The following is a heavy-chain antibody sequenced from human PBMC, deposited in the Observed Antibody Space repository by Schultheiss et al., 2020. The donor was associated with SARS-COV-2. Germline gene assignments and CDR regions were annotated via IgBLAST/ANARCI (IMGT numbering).Heavy chain of an antibody. Sequence: GGSLRLSCAASGFTFSSYAMSWVRQAPGKGLEWVSGISGSGGSTHYADSVKGRFTISRDNAKNSLYLQMNSLRAEDTAVYYCASPPNPIVVVPVPLSYMDVWGKGTTVTVSS. D-gene: IGHD2-2*01. CDR1: GFTFSSYA. CDR3: ASPPNPIVVVPVPLSYMDV. V-gene: IGHV3-23*01. CDR2: ISGSGGST. J-gene: IGHJ6*03.